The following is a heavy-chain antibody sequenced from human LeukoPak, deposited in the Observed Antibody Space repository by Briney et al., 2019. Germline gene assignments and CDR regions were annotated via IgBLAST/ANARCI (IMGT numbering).Heavy chain of an antibody. J-gene: IGHJ4*02. D-gene: IGHD3-10*01. Sequence: SETLSLTCTVSGGSISDYHWSWIRQPPGKGLEWIGYVLYTGSTNYKPSPKSRVTISVDTSKNQFSLKVSSVTAADTAVYFCARHVKYYYFFENWGQGTLVTVSS. CDR3: ARHVKYYYFFEN. CDR2: VLYTGST. V-gene: IGHV4-59*08. CDR1: GGSISDYH.